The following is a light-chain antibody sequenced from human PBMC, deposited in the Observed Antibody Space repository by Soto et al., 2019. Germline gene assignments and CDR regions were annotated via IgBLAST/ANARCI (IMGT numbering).Light chain of an antibody. Sequence: TQSPATLSLSPGERATLSCRASQSVSVNLAWYQQKPGQAPRLLIYGVSTRATGIPARFSGSESGTEFTLTISSLQSEDFAVYYCQQYNDWPFTFGPGTKVDIK. V-gene: IGKV3-15*01. J-gene: IGKJ3*01. CDR2: GVS. CDR3: QQYNDWPFT. CDR1: QSVSVN.